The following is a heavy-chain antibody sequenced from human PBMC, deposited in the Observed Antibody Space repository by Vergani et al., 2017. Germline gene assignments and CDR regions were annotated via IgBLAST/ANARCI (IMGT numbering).Heavy chain of an antibody. CDR2: IIPIFGTA. J-gene: IGHJ6*02. D-gene: IGHD3-16*01. Sequence: QVQLVQSGAEVKKPGSSVKVSCKASGGTFSSYAISWVRQAPGQGLEWMGRIIPIFGTANYAQKFQGRVTITADESTSTAYMALSSLRSEDTAVYYCARDDYGKNYYYYGMDVWGQGTTVTVSS. CDR1: GGTFSSYA. CDR3: ARDDYGKNYYYYGMDV. V-gene: IGHV1-69*18.